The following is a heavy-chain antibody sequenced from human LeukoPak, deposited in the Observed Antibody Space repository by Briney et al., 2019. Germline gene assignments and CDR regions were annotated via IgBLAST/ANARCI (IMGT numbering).Heavy chain of an antibody. CDR3: ARDDYGARQYYYGMDV. Sequence: GGSLRLSCAASGFTFNTYWMHWVRQAPGKGLVWVSRINSDGSSTSYVGSVTGRFTISRDNAKNTLYLQMNGLRAEDTAVYYCARDDYGARQYYYGMDVWGQGTTVTVSS. J-gene: IGHJ6*02. CDR1: GFTFNTYW. V-gene: IGHV3-74*01. CDR2: INSDGSST. D-gene: IGHD4-17*01.